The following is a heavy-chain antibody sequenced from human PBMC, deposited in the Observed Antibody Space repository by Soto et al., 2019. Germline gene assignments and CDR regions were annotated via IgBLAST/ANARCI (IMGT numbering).Heavy chain of an antibody. Sequence: GASVKVSCKASGGTFSSCAISWVQQAPGQGLEWMGGIIPIFGTANYAQKFQGRVTITADESTSTAYMELSSLRSEDTAVYYCARPDSSGYKYYYYYGMDVWGQGTTVTVSS. CDR2: IIPIFGTA. D-gene: IGHD3-22*01. CDR3: ARPDSSGYKYYYYYGMDV. J-gene: IGHJ6*02. CDR1: GGTFSSCA. V-gene: IGHV1-69*13.